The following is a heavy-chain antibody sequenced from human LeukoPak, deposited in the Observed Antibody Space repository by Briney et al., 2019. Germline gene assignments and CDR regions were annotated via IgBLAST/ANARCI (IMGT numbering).Heavy chain of an antibody. CDR1: GFTFSSYG. D-gene: IGHD6-13*01. Sequence: GRSLRLSCAASGFTFSSYGMHWVRQAPGKGLEWVAVIWFDGSNKYYADSVKGRFTISRDNSKNTLCLQMNSLSAEDTAVYYCARGKEQQLYAFDIWGQGTLVTVSS. V-gene: IGHV3-33*01. CDR3: ARGKEQQLYAFDI. CDR2: IWFDGSNK. J-gene: IGHJ4*02.